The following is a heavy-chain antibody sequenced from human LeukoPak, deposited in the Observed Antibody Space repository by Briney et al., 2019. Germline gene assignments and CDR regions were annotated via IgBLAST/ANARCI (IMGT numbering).Heavy chain of an antibody. CDR3: ARHIEYRNSLDAFDL. CDR2: IYHSGST. CDR1: GYSISSGYY. Sequence: SETLSLTCAVSGYSISSGYYWGWIRQPPGKGLEWIGSIYHSGSTYYNPSLKSRVTISVDTSKNQFSLKLSSVTAADTAVYYCARHIEYRNSLDAFDLWGQGTMVTVSS. V-gene: IGHV4-38-2*01. D-gene: IGHD2/OR15-2a*01. J-gene: IGHJ3*01.